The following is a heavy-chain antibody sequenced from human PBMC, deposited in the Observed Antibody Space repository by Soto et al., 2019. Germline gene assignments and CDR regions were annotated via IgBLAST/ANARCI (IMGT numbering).Heavy chain of an antibody. CDR2: INPNSGGT. V-gene: IGHV1-2*02. Sequence: ASVKVSCKASGYSFTGYYIHWVRQAPGQGLEWMGWINPNSGGTNYARNFQGRVTLTRDASITTAYMELSGLGSDDTAVYYCVRDPAVAGVGGFWGQGTLVTVSS. CDR3: VRDPAVAGVGGF. J-gene: IGHJ4*02. CDR1: GYSFTGYY. D-gene: IGHD6-19*01.